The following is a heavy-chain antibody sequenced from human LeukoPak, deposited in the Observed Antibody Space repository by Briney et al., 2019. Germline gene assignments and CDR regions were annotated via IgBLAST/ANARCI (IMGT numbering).Heavy chain of an antibody. V-gene: IGHV6-1*01. CDR3: ASYYSSSSQFDY. Sequence: SQTLSLTCAISGDSVSSNSAAWNWIRQSPSRGLEWLGRTYYRSKWYNDYAVSVKSRITINPDTSKNQFSLKLSSVTAADTAVYYCASYYSSSSQFDYWGQGTLVTVSS. J-gene: IGHJ4*02. D-gene: IGHD6-6*01. CDR1: GDSVSSNSAA. CDR2: TYYRSKWYN.